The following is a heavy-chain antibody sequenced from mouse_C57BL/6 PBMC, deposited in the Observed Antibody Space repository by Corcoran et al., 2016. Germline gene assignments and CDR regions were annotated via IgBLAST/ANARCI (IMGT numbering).Heavy chain of an antibody. CDR3: ARDPSLYYYGSSLGV. V-gene: IGHV3-6*01. CDR1: GYSITSGYY. J-gene: IGHJ1*03. CDR2: ISYDGSN. D-gene: IGHD1-1*01. Sequence: DVQLQESEPGLVKPSQSLSLTCSVTGYSITSGYYWNWIRQFPGNKLEWMGYISYDGSNNYNPSLKNRISITPDTSKNQFFLKLNSVTTEDTATYYCARDPSLYYYGSSLGVWGTGTTVNVSS.